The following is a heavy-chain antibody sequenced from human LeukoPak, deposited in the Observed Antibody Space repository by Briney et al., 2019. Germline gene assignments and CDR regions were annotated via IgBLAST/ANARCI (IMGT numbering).Heavy chain of an antibody. V-gene: IGHV3-23*01. CDR1: RFTFNSYA. D-gene: IGHD2-15*01. CDR2: INGNGYIT. CDR3: ARVKRDCSGGSCYSYDY. Sequence: GGSLRLSCAASRFTFNSYAVNWVRQAPGKGLEWVSGINGNGYITYYADSVRGRFTISRDNSKNTLYLQMNSLRAGDTAVYYCARVKRDCSGGSCYSYDYWGQGTLVTVSS. J-gene: IGHJ4*02.